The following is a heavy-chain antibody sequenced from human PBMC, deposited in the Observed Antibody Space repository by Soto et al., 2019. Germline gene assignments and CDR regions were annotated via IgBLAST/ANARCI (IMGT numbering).Heavy chain of an antibody. Sequence: SVKVSCKASGGTFSSYTISWVRQAPGQGLEWMGRIIPILGIANYVQKFQGRVTITADKSTSTAYMELSSLRSEDTAVYYCARALKGHREVSDAFDIWGQGTXVTVSS. J-gene: IGHJ3*02. CDR1: GGTFSSYT. CDR3: ARALKGHREVSDAFDI. V-gene: IGHV1-69*02. CDR2: IIPILGIA. D-gene: IGHD2-21*01.